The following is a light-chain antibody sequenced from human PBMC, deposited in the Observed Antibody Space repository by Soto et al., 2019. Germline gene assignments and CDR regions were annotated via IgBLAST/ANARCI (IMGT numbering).Light chain of an antibody. J-gene: IGLJ1*01. V-gene: IGLV2-14*01. Sequence: QSALTQPASVSGSPGQSITISCTGTSSDVGGYNYVSWYLQYPGKAPKLMIYDVSNRPSGVSNRFSGSKSGNTASLTISGLQAEDETDYYCSSYTSSSTYIFGTGTKVTVL. CDR3: SSYTSSSTYI. CDR2: DVS. CDR1: SSDVGGYNY.